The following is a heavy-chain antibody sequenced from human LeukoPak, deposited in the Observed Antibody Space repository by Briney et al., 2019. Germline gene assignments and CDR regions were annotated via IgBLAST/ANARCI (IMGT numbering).Heavy chain of an antibody. Sequence: PGGSLRLSCAASGFSFSTHWMNWVRQAPGKGLEWIGFIRNKANGGTTEYAASVKGRFTISRDDSKTIAHLQMSSLKTEDTAVYYCSRFYSSGWASGAFDIWGQGTMVTVSS. D-gene: IGHD3-22*01. CDR2: IRNKANGGTT. J-gene: IGHJ3*02. CDR3: SRFYSSGWASGAFDI. CDR1: GFSFSTHW. V-gene: IGHV3-49*04.